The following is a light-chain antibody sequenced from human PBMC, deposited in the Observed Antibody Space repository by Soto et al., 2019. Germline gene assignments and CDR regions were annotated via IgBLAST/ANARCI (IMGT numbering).Light chain of an antibody. J-gene: IGKJ1*01. V-gene: IGKV1-5*03. CDR1: QSISNS. CDR2: KAS. Sequence: DIKMTQSPSTLSASVGDRVTVTCRASQSISNSLAWYQQKPGKAPKLLIYKASSLESGVPSRFSGSGSGTEFTLTISSLQPDDLATYYCQQYNTYSGTFGQGTKVEIK. CDR3: QQYNTYSGT.